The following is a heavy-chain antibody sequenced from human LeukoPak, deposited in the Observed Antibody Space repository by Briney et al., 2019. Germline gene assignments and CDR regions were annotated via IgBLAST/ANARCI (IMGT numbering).Heavy chain of an antibody. CDR3: ANEWYHGSGSFGGDY. J-gene: IGHJ4*02. V-gene: IGHV3-30*18. Sequence: PGRSLRLPCAASGFTFSSFGMHWVRQAPGKGLEWVAFISHHGSNKYYADSVKGRFTISRDNSKNTLYLQMNSLRAEDTAVYSCANEWYHGSGSFGGDYWGQGTQVTVSS. CDR1: GFTFSSFG. D-gene: IGHD3-10*01. CDR2: ISHHGSNK.